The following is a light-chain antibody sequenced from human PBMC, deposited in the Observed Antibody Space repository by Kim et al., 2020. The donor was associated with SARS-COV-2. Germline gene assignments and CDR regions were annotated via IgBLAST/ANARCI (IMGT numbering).Light chain of an antibody. Sequence: QSALTQPPSASGSPGQSVTISCTGTSSDIGYYNYVSWYQQHPGKAPKLMIYEVTKRPSGVPDRFSGSKSGNTASLTVSGLQADDEADYYCSSYAGRSNPYVFGTGAKVTVL. CDR1: SSDIGYYNY. J-gene: IGLJ1*01. CDR2: EVT. CDR3: SSYAGRSNPYV. V-gene: IGLV2-8*01.